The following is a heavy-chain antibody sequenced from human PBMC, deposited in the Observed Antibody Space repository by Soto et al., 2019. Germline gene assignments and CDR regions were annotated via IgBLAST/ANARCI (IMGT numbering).Heavy chain of an antibody. V-gene: IGHV3-23*01. D-gene: IGHD3-9*01. CDR2: ISGSGDFT. CDR3: AKTQNDILAY. Sequence: EVQLLESGGGLVQPGGSLRLSCAASGFTFSSYAMSWVRQAPGKGLEWVSVISGSGDFTFHADSVKGRFTISRDNSKNTLYLQMNTLRAEDTAIYYCAKTQNDILAYWGQGTLVTVSS. J-gene: IGHJ4*02. CDR1: GFTFSSYA.